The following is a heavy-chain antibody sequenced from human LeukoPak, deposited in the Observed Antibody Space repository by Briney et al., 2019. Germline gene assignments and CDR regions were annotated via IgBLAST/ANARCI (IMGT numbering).Heavy chain of an antibody. D-gene: IGHD6-6*01. J-gene: IGHJ5*02. V-gene: IGHV4-39*01. CDR2: IYYSGST. CDR3: ARGGSIAARRRNRFDP. Sequence: SETLSLTCTVSGGSISSSSYYWGWIRQPPGKGLEWIGSIYYSGSTYYNPSLKSRVTISVDTSKNQFSLKLSSVTAADTAVYYCARGGSIAARRRNRFDPWGQGTLVTVSS. CDR1: GGSISSSSYY.